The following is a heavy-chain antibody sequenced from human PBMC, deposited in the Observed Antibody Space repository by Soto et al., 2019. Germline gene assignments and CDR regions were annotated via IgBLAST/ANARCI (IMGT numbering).Heavy chain of an antibody. CDR2: IKEDGSEK. CDR1: GFTFSSYR. CDR3: VREVTLAFDP. Sequence: PGGSLRLSCAASGFTFSSYRMSWVRQAPGKGLEWVANIKEDGSEKYYVDSVKGRFTISRDNAENSLYLQMNSLRVEDTAVYYCVREVTLAFDPWGQGTPVTVSS. J-gene: IGHJ5*02. V-gene: IGHV3-7*01. D-gene: IGHD4-4*01.